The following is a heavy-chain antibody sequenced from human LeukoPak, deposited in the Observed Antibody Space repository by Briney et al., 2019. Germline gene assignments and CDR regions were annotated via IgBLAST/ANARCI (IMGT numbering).Heavy chain of an antibody. CDR1: GFTFSTYA. CDR2: ISGSGDST. V-gene: IGHV3-23*01. CDR3: AKEVGATYYDAFDI. D-gene: IGHD1-26*01. Sequence: PGGSLRLSCAASGFTFSTYAVNWVRQAPGKGLEWVSTISGSGDSTYYADSVKGRFTISRDNSKDTLYLQMSSVRVDDTAVYYCAKEVGATYYDAFDIWGQGTMVTVSS. J-gene: IGHJ3*02.